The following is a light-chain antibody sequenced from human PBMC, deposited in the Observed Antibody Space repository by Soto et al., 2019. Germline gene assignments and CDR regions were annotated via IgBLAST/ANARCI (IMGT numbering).Light chain of an antibody. CDR3: SSSTGTNTWV. CDR2: EVR. Sequence: QSVLTQPASVSGSPGQSSTISFSGTSRDVGGYNFVAWFQQHPGKAPKLLIYEVRNRPSGASDRFSASKSGNTASLTISGLQAEDEADYFCSSSTGTNTWVFGGGTKVTVL. CDR1: SRDVGGYNF. V-gene: IGLV2-14*01. J-gene: IGLJ3*02.